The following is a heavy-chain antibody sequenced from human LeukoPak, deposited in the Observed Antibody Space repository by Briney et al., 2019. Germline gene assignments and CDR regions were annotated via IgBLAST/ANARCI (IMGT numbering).Heavy chain of an antibody. CDR2: ISGSGGST. D-gene: IGHD4-17*01. Sequence: PGGSLRLSCAASGFTFSSYGMSWVRQAPGKGLEWVSAISGSGGSTYYADSVKGRFTISRDNSKNTLYLQMNSLRAEDTAVYYCAKDQHGDYVSDYWGQGTLVTVSS. CDR1: GFTFSSYG. J-gene: IGHJ4*02. CDR3: AKDQHGDYVSDY. V-gene: IGHV3-23*01.